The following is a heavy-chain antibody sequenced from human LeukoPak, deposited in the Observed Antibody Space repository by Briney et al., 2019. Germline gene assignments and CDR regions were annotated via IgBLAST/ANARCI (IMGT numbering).Heavy chain of an antibody. D-gene: IGHD4-17*01. J-gene: IGHJ3*02. V-gene: IGHV3-21*01. CDR2: ISSSSSYI. Sequence: GGSLRLSCAASGFTFSSYSVNWVRQAPGKGLEWVSFISSSSSYIYYADSVKGRFTISRDTSKNTLYLQMSSLRPEDTAVYYCAKAWRAYGDYHTFDIWGQGTMVTVSS. CDR1: GFTFSSYS. CDR3: AKAWRAYGDYHTFDI.